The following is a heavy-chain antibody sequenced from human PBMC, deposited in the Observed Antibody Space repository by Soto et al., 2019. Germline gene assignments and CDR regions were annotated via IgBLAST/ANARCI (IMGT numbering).Heavy chain of an antibody. CDR2: INPNSGGT. V-gene: IGHV1-2*04. Sequence: ASVKVSCKASGYTFTGYYMHWVRQAPGQGLEWMGWINPNSGGTNYAQKFQGWVTMTRDTSISTAYMELSRLRSDDTAVYYCARSQQLAYGMDVWGQGTTVTVSS. D-gene: IGHD6-13*01. J-gene: IGHJ6*02. CDR1: GYTFTGYY. CDR3: ARSQQLAYGMDV.